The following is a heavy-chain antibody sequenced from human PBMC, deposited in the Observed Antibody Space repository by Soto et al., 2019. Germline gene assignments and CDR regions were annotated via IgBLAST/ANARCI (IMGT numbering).Heavy chain of an antibody. D-gene: IGHD3-22*01. CDR1: GDSISNSNYY. CDR3: AGLSFYYDSSGYRDMYFDY. J-gene: IGHJ4*02. Sequence: PSETLSLTCTVSGDSISNSNYYWGWIRQPPGKGLEWIANIYYSGITYCNPSLKSRVAISVDTSKNQFSLKLSSVTAADTAVYYCAGLSFYYDSSGYRDMYFDYWGQGTLVTVSS. CDR2: IYYSGIT. V-gene: IGHV4-39*01.